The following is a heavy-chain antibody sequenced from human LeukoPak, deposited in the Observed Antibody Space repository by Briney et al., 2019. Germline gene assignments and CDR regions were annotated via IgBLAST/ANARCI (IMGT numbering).Heavy chain of an antibody. V-gene: IGHV3-33*01. D-gene: IGHD2-15*01. CDR2: IWDDGSNK. CDR1: GFTFSSYG. Sequence: GGSLRLSCAASGFTFSSYGMHWVRQAPGKGLEWVAVIWDDGSNKNYADSVKGRSTISRDNSKNTLYLQMNSLRAEDTAVYYCARDPCRGGSCYSAYWGQGTLVTVSS. J-gene: IGHJ4*02. CDR3: ARDPCRGGSCYSAY.